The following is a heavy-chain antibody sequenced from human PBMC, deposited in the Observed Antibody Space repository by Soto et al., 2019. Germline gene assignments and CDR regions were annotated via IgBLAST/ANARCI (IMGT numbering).Heavy chain of an antibody. Sequence: VGSLRLSCSASGFTFSSYAMHWVRQAPGKGLEYVSAISSNGGSTYYADSVKGRFTISRDNSKNTLYLQMSSLRAEDTAVYYCVKALRYFDWLPDFDYWGQGTLVTVSS. J-gene: IGHJ4*02. V-gene: IGHV3-64D*06. CDR2: ISSNGGST. D-gene: IGHD3-9*01. CDR1: GFTFSSYA. CDR3: VKALRYFDWLPDFDY.